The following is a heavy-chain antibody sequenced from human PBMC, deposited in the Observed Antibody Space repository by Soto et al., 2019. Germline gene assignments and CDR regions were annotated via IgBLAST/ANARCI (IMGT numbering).Heavy chain of an antibody. D-gene: IGHD6-13*01. Sequence: QVQLVQSGAEVKKPGASVKVSCKASGYTFTSYYMHWVRQAPGQGLEWMGIINPSGGSTSYAQKFQGRVTMTRDTSTSTVYMELSSLRCEDRAVYYWARRGAAAGTRDWFDPWGQGTLVTGSS. CDR3: ARRGAAAGTRDWFDP. V-gene: IGHV1-46*03. J-gene: IGHJ5*02. CDR1: GYTFTSYY. CDR2: INPSGGST.